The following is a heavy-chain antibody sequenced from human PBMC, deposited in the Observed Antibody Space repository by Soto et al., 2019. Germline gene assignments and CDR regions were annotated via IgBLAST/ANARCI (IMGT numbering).Heavy chain of an antibody. CDR2: ISSSSSYI. D-gene: IGHD7-27*01. CDR1: GFTFSSYA. Sequence: EVQLLESGGGLVQPGGSLRLSCAASGFTFSSYAMSWVRQAPGKGLEWVSSISSSSSYIYYADSVKGRFTISRDNAKNSLYLQMNSLRAEDTAVYYCARSKTEELDYWGQGTLVTVSS. CDR3: ARSKTEELDY. V-gene: IGHV3-21*01. J-gene: IGHJ4*02.